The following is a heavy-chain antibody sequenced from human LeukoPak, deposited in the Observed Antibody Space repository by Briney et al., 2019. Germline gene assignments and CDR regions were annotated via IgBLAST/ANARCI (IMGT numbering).Heavy chain of an antibody. CDR3: AGVVGLTGYGSSWYSGYYYYMDV. D-gene: IGHD6-13*01. V-gene: IGHV1-69*06. CDR1: GGTFSSYA. Sequence: SVKVSCKASGGTFSSYAISWVRQAPGQGLEWMGGVIPIFGTTNYAQKFQDRVTITADKSTSTAYMELSSLRSEDTAVYYCAGVVGLTGYGSSWYSGYYYYMDVWGKGTTVTVSS. J-gene: IGHJ6*03. CDR2: VIPIFGTT.